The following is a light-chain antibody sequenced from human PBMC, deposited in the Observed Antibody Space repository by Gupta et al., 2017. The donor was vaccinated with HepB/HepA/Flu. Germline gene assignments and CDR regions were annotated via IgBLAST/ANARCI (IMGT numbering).Light chain of an antibody. Sequence: DVVMTQSPLSLPVTLGQPASISCRSSQRLVYKDGNTYLNWFQQRPGQSPRRLIYKVSNRDSGVPDRFSGSGTDSDFTLRISRVEAEDVGVYYCRQGTHWPYTFGQWTKLEIK. J-gene: IGKJ2*01. CDR3: RQGTHWPYT. CDR1: QRLVYKDGNTY. CDR2: KVS. V-gene: IGKV2-30*01.